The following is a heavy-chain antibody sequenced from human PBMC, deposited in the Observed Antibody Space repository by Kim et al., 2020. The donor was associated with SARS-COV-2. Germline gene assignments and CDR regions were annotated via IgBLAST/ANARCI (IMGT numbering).Heavy chain of an antibody. D-gene: IGHD3-9*01. J-gene: IGHJ4*02. Sequence: SETLSLTCSVSGHSISSDYFWGWIRQPPGKGLEWIGSISHSGSTYYNPSLKSRVTILIDPSKNLFSLSLTSVTAADTAVYYCVRDDDVLTGTFDYWGQGT. V-gene: IGHV4-38-2*02. CDR2: ISHSGST. CDR3: VRDDDVLTGTFDY. CDR1: GHSISSDYF.